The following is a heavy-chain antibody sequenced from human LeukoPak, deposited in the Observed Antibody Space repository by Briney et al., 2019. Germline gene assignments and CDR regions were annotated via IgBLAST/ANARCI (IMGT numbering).Heavy chain of an antibody. CDR2: INSDGSST. Sequence: GGSLRLSCEVSGITFSSYWMHWVRQVAGKGLVWISRINSDGSSTTYADSVKGRFTISSDNAKNTVYLQVYSLRAEDTAVYYCAKGSITMISDWGQGTLVTVSS. D-gene: IGHD3-22*01. V-gene: IGHV3-74*03. CDR3: AKGSITMISD. J-gene: IGHJ4*02. CDR1: GITFSSYW.